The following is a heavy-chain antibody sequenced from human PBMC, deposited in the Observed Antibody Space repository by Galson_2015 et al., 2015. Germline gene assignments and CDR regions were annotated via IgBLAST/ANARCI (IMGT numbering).Heavy chain of an antibody. J-gene: IGHJ3*02. CDR3: AREDAGLYYYDSSGFDAFDI. D-gene: IGHD3-22*01. CDR1: GFTFSSYW. Sequence: SLRLSCAASGFTFSSYWMHWVHQAPGKGLEWVSRINSDGSSTSYADSVKGRFTISRDNAKNTLYLQMNSLRAEDTAVYYCAREDAGLYYYDSSGFDAFDIWGQGTMVTVSS. CDR2: INSDGSST. V-gene: IGHV3-74*01.